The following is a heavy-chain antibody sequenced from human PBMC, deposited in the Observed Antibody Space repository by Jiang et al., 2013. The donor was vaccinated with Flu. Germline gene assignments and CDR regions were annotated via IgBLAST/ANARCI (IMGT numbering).Heavy chain of an antibody. CDR3: ARDRVSTAGDFDY. Sequence: GAEVKKPGSSVKVSCKASGGTFSSYAISWVRQAPGQGLEWMGRIIPILGIANYAQKFQGRVTITADKSTSTAYMELSSLRSEDTAVYYCARDRVSTAGDFDYWGQGTLVTVSS. CDR1: GGTFSSYA. CDR2: IIPILGIA. J-gene: IGHJ4*02. V-gene: IGHV1-69*04.